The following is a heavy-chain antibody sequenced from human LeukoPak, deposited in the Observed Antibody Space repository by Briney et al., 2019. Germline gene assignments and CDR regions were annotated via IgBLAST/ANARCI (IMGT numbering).Heavy chain of an antibody. J-gene: IGHJ4*02. CDR1: GFTVSSNS. CDR2: ISSSSSYI. CDR3: ARNPTSHYYDSSGYYPLDY. Sequence: GGSLRLSCTVSGFTVSSNSMSWVRQAPGKGLEWVSSISSSSSYIYYADSVKGRFTISRDNAKNSLYLQMNSLRAEDTAVYYCARNPTSHYYDSSGYYPLDYWGQGTLVTVSS. D-gene: IGHD3-22*01. V-gene: IGHV3-21*01.